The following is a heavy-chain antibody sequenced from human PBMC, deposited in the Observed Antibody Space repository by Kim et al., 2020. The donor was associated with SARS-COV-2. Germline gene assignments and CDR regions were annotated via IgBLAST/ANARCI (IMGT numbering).Heavy chain of an antibody. V-gene: IGHV4-59*01. D-gene: IGHD3-3*02. CDR3: SRGRHFLSCFSEDY. J-gene: IGHJ4*02. Sequence: SETLSLTCTVSGGSISSYYWSWIRQPPGKGLEWIGYIYYSGSTNYNPSLKSRVTITVDTSTNQFFLKLISVTAADTAVYYYSRGRHFLSCFSEDYLGKG. CDR1: GGSISSYY. CDR2: IYYSGST.